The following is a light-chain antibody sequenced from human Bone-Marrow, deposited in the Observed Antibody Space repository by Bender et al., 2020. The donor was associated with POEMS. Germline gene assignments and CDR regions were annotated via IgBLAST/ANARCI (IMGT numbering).Light chain of an antibody. J-gene: IGLJ1*01. CDR3: SSYSATSTLV. CDR1: SSDIGGYNY. Sequence: SALTQPASVSGSPGQSITISCTGSSSDIGGYNYVSWYQQHPGKAPKLMIYEVSKRPAGVANRFSGSKSGNTAFLTISGLQSEDEADYYCSSYSATSTLVFGSGTMVTV. CDR2: EVS. V-gene: IGLV2-14*01.